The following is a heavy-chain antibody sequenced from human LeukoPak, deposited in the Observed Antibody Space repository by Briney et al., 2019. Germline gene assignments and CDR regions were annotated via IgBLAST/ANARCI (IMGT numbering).Heavy chain of an antibody. D-gene: IGHD2-15*01. Sequence: GASLKVSCKGSGYSFTSYWISWVRQMPGKGLEWMGRIDPSDSYTNYSPSFQGHVTISADKSISTAYLQWSSLKASDTAMYYCARLTPHLPGSVDPWGQGTLVTVSS. CDR2: IDPSDSYT. J-gene: IGHJ5*02. V-gene: IGHV5-10-1*01. CDR1: GYSFTSYW. CDR3: ARLTPHLPGSVDP.